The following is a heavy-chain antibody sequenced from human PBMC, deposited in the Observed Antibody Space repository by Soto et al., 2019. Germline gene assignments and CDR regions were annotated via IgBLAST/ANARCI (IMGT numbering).Heavy chain of an antibody. D-gene: IGHD3-22*01. Sequence: GASVKVSCKASGGTFSSYAISWVRQAPGQGLEWMGGIIPIFGTANYAQKLQGRVTMTTDTSTSTAYMELRSLRSDDTAVYYCARDWSNYYDSSGYRYYYYGMDVWGQGTTVTVSS. CDR3: ARDWSNYYDSSGYRYYYYGMDV. CDR1: GGTFSSYA. J-gene: IGHJ6*02. CDR2: IIPIFGTA. V-gene: IGHV1-69*05.